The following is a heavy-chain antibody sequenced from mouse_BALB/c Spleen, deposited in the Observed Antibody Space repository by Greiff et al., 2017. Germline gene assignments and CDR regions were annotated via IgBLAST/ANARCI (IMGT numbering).Heavy chain of an antibody. CDR2: IYPGGGYT. CDR1: GYTFTNYW. Sequence: QVQLQQSGAELVRPGTSVKISCKASGYTFTNYWLGWVKQRPGHGLEWIGDIYPGGGYTNYNEKFKGKATLTADTSSSTAYMQLSSLTSEDSAVYFCARSPSTMITRPLYFDVWGAGTTVTVSS. J-gene: IGHJ1*01. CDR3: ARSPSTMITRPLYFDV. D-gene: IGHD2-4*01. V-gene: IGHV1-63*02.